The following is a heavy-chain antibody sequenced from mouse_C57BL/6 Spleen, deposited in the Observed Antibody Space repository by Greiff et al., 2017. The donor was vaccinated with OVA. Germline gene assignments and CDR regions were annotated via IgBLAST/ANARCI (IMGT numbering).Heavy chain of an antibody. CDR1: GFSLSTFGMG. J-gene: IGHJ3*01. V-gene: IGHV8-8*01. CDR2: IWWDDDK. Sequence: QVTLKVSGPGILQPSQTLSLTCSFSGFSLSTFGMGVGWIRQPSGKGLEWLAHIWWDDDKYYNPALKSRLTISKDTSKNQVFLKIANVDTADTATYYCARIVRHYGSSYEGFAYWGQGTLVTVSA. CDR3: ARIVRHYGSSYEGFAY. D-gene: IGHD1-1*01.